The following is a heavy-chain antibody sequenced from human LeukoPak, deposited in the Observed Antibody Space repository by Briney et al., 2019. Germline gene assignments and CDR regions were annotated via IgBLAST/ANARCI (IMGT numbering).Heavy chain of an antibody. J-gene: IGHJ6*02. CDR3: ARDLWFLGVEGDMDV. Sequence: ASVKVSCKASGYTFTGYYMHWVRQAPGQGLEWMGWINPNSGGTNYAQKFQGRVTMTRDTSISTAYMELSGLRSDDTAVYYCARDLWFLGVEGDMDVWGQGTTVTVSS. V-gene: IGHV1-2*02. CDR2: INPNSGGT. D-gene: IGHD3-10*01. CDR1: GYTFTGYY.